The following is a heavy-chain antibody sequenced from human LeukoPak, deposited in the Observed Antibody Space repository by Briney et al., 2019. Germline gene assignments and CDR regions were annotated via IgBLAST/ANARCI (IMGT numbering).Heavy chain of an antibody. CDR1: GFTFSNYA. J-gene: IGHJ4*02. D-gene: IGHD6-25*01. CDR2: IRGSGGST. Sequence: PGGSLRLSCVAPGFTFSNYAMSWVRQAPGRGLEWVSAIRGSGGSTYYADSVKGRFTISRDNSKNTLFLQMNSLRAEDTALYYCAKDSSDSWFDYWGQGTLVTVSS. CDR3: AKDSSDSWFDY. V-gene: IGHV3-23*01.